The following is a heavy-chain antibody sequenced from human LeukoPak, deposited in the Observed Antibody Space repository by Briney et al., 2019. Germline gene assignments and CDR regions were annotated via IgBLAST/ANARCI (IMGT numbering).Heavy chain of an antibody. V-gene: IGHV4-59*12. CDR3: ASSMVRGVIAN. CDR2: IYYVGST. Sequence: SETLSLTCTVSSGSIDSYYWSWIRQPPGKGLEWIGYIYYVGSTDYNPSLKSRVTISVDTSKNQFSLKLSSVTAADTAVYYCASSMVRGVIANWGQGTLVTVSS. J-gene: IGHJ4*02. CDR1: SGSIDSYY. D-gene: IGHD3-10*01.